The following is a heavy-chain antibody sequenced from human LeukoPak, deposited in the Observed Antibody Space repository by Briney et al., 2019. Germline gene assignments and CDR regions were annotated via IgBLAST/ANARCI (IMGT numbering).Heavy chain of an antibody. D-gene: IGHD3-22*01. CDR1: RFTFGSYS. CDR3: ARRAGDYSHPYDY. Sequence: GGSLRLSCAASRFTFGSYSMNWVRQAPGKGLEWVSSISSSSSYIYYADSVKGRFTISRDNSKNTVHLQMNSLRAEDTAMYYCARRAGDYSHPYDYWGQGTLVTVSS. CDR2: ISSSSSYI. J-gene: IGHJ4*02. V-gene: IGHV3-21*04.